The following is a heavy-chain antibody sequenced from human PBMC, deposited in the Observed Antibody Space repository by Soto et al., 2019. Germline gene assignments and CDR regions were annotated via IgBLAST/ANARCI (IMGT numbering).Heavy chain of an antibody. CDR3: ARGSTRYTNSWYNY. CDR2: IYNSGTT. J-gene: IGHJ4*02. CDR1: GGSISSYY. V-gene: IGHV4-59*08. D-gene: IGHD6-13*01. Sequence: SETLSLTXTVSGGSISSYYWSWIRQPPGKGLEWIGYIYNSGTTNYNPSLKSRVTISVDTSKNQFSLKLRSVTAEDTAVYYCARGSTRYTNSWYNYWGQGTLVTVSS.